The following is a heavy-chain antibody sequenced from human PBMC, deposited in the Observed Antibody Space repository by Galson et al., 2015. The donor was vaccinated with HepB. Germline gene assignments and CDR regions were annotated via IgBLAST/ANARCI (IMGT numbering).Heavy chain of an antibody. CDR2: INTNAGNP. CDR1: GYTFTSYS. D-gene: IGHD6-13*01. V-gene: IGHV7-4-1*02. Sequence: SVKVSCKASGYTFTSYSMNWVRQAPGQGLEWMGWINTNAGNPMYAQGFTGRFVFSLDTSVSTAYLQISSLKAEDTAVYYCASLIGHTSSWYAPTTFDIWGQGTMVTVSS. CDR3: ASLIGHTSSWYAPTTFDI. J-gene: IGHJ3*02.